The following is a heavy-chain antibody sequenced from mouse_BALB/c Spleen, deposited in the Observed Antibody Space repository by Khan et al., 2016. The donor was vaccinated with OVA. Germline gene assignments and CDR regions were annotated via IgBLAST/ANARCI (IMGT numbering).Heavy chain of an antibody. CDR1: GYSFTNYY. D-gene: IGHD2-13*01. Sequence: EVQLQQSGPELMKPGASVKISCKASGYSFTNYYIHWVKQSHGQSLEWIGYIDPFNGGTNYNQKFKGTATLTVEKSSSTAYMQLSSLTSEDSAVXYCTRLGTTGWFAYWGQGTLVTVSA. V-gene: IGHV1S135*01. J-gene: IGHJ3*01. CDR3: TRLGTTGWFAY. CDR2: IDPFNGGT.